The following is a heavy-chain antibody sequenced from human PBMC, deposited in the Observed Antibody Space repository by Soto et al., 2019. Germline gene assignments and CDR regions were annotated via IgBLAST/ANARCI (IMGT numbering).Heavy chain of an antibody. Sequence: ASVKVSCKASGYTFTGYYMHWVRQAPGQGLEWMGWINPNSGGPNYAQKFQGRVTMTRNTSISTAYMELSSLRSEDTAVYYCARVTDRENWFDPWGQGTLVTVSS. J-gene: IGHJ5*02. CDR3: ARVTDRENWFDP. CDR1: GYTFTGYY. CDR2: INPNSGGP. V-gene: IGHV1-2*02.